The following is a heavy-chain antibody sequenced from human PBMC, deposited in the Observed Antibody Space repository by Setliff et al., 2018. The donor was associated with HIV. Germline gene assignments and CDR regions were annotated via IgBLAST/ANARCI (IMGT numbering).Heavy chain of an antibody. CDR2: IYHSGST. V-gene: IGHV4-39*01. J-gene: IGHJ4*02. Sequence: SETLSLTCTVSGGSISGGVHYWGWIRQPPGKGLESIGSIYHSGSTYYKPSLKSRVTISVDTSKNQFSLKLSSVTAADTAVYYCARQGQLGSEWGQGTLVTVSS. CDR1: GGSISGGVHY. CDR3: ARQGQLGSE. D-gene: IGHD1-1*01.